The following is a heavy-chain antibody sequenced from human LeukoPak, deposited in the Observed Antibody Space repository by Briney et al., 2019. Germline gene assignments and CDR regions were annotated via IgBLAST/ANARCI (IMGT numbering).Heavy chain of an antibody. CDR3: ARDGTRIAALGEDFDY. Sequence: ASVKVSCKASGYTFTSYYMHWVRQAPGQGLEWMGIINPSGGSTSYAQKFQGRVTMTRDTSTSTGYMELSSLRSEDTAVYYCARDGTRIAALGEDFDYWGQGTLVTVSS. V-gene: IGHV1-46*01. J-gene: IGHJ4*02. D-gene: IGHD6-6*01. CDR2: INPSGGST. CDR1: GYTFTSYY.